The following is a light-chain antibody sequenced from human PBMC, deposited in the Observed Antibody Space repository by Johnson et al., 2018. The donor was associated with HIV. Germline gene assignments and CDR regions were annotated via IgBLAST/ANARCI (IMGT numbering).Light chain of an antibody. CDR3: GTWDSSLSVFYV. Sequence: QSVLTQPPSVSAAPGQKVTISCSGSSSNIGNNYVSWYQQLPGTAPKLLIYENNKRPSGIPDQFSGSKSGTSATLGITGLQTGDEADYYCGTWDSSLSVFYVFGTGTKVTVL. CDR2: ENN. J-gene: IGLJ1*01. CDR1: SSNIGNNY. V-gene: IGLV1-51*02.